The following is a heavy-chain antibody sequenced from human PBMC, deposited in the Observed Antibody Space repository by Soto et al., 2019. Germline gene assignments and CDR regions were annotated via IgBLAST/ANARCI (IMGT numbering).Heavy chain of an antibody. CDR2: ISDDAIST. CDR3: AREAPISCVNYIDY. D-gene: IGHD5-12*01. J-gene: IGHJ4*02. Sequence: PGGSLRLSCAVSGFTVCDYWMHWVRQAPGEGLVWVSRISDDAISTSYAKFVKGRFTISRDNAKNMVYLQLNSLTAEDTAFYFCAREAPISCVNYIDYRGQGTFVTVCS. CDR1: GFTVCDYW. V-gene: IGHV3-74*01.